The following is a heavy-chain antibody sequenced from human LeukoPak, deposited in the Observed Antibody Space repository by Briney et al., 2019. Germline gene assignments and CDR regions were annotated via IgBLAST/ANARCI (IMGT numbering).Heavy chain of an antibody. CDR2: IRYDGSYK. V-gene: IGHV3-30*02. Sequence: GGSLRLSCAASGFTFSSFGMHWVRQAPGKGLEWVAIIRYDGSYKYYADSVKGRFTISRDNSKNTLYLQMNSLRAEDTAVYYCAKDWDPLTISEYYMDVWGKGTTVTVSS. J-gene: IGHJ6*03. CDR3: AKDWDPLTISEYYMDV. D-gene: IGHD3-3*02. CDR1: GFTFSSFG.